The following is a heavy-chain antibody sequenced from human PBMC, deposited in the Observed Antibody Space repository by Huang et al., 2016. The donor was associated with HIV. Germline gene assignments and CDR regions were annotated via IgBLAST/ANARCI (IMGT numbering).Heavy chain of an antibody. CDR3: AKDPYRSAWHSETSRYYYYGMDV. Sequence: EVQLVESGGGLVQPGKSLRLSCAASEFTFSTFAMSWVRQAAGKGLEWVSGISGSGGVTQYADSVRGRFTISRDNSLKTLYLQMNSLTAEDTAVYYCAKDPYRSAWHSETSRYYYYGMDVWGQGTTVTVSS. CDR2: ISGSGGVT. V-gene: IGHV3-23*04. J-gene: IGHJ6*02. D-gene: IGHD6-19*01. CDR1: EFTFSTFA.